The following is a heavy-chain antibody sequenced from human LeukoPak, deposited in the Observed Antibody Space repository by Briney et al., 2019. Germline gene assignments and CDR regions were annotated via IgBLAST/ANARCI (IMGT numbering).Heavy chain of an antibody. D-gene: IGHD3-3*01. J-gene: IGHJ6*03. CDR2: IIPIFGTA. Sequence: SVKVSCKASGGTFSSYAISWVRQAPGQGLEWMGGIIPIFGTANYAQKFQGRVTITTDESTSTAYMELSSLRSEDTAVYYCARGVIPSSYYDFWSGYYYYMDVWGKETTVTVSS. V-gene: IGHV1-69*05. CDR1: GGTFSSYA. CDR3: ARGVIPSSYYDFWSGYYYYMDV.